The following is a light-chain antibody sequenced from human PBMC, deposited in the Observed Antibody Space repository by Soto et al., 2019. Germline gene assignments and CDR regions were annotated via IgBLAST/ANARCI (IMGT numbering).Light chain of an antibody. CDR2: RNN. CDR3: AAWDDSLSGVV. J-gene: IGLJ3*02. CDR1: SSNIGSNY. V-gene: IGLV1-47*01. Sequence: QAVVTQPPSASGTPGQRVTISCSGSSSNIGSNYVYWYQQIPGTAPKLLIYRNNQRPSGVTDRFSGSKSGTSASLAISGLRSEDEANYYCAAWDDSLSGVVFGGGTKLTVL.